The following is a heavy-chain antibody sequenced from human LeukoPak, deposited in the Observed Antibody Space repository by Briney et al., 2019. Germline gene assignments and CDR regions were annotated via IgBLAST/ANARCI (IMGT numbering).Heavy chain of an antibody. D-gene: IGHD3-22*01. J-gene: IGHJ3*02. CDR3: ARSKYYYDSSGYYYNDAFDI. Sequence: SETLSLTCTVSGGSISSSSYYWGWIRQPPGKGLEWIGSIYYSGSTYYNPSLKSRVTISVDTSKNQFSLKLSSVTAADTAVYYCARSKYYYDSSGYYYNDAFDIWGQGTMVTVSS. V-gene: IGHV4-39*07. CDR1: GGSISSSSYY. CDR2: IYYSGST.